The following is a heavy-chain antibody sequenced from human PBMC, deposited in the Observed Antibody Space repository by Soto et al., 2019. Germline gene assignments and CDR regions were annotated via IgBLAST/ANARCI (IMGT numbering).Heavy chain of an antibody. D-gene: IGHD7-27*01. J-gene: IGHJ4*02. CDR3: ARLTGDPDY. V-gene: IGHV4-30-2*01. Sequence: SETLSLTCTISGASISRGGYSYSWVRQPPGKGLEWIGYFYHSGGTYYNPSLKSRVTMSLDGSKNQFYLNLDSVTAADTAVYHCARLTGDPDYWGQGTLVTVSS. CDR2: FYHSGGT. CDR1: GASISRGGYS.